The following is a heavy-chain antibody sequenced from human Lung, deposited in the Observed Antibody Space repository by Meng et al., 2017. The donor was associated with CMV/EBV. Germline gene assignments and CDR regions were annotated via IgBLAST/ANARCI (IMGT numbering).Heavy chain of an antibody. D-gene: IGHD3-10*01. CDR1: GDSITNHNW. Sequence: QVPCAGAGPALVQPCEPLTLTCAVSGDSITNHNWWAWGRQPPGKGLEWIGEIPHRGSSAYNPSLKSRVSMSIDKSKNQFSLKLTSVTAADTAVYHCLRRSGGSVWGQGTLVTVSS. J-gene: IGHJ1*01. V-gene: IGHV4-4*02. CDR2: IPHRGSS. CDR3: LRRSGGSV.